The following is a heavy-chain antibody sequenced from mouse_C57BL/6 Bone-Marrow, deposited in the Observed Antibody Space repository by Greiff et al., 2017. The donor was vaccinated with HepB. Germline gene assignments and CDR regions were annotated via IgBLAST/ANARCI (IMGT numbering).Heavy chain of an antibody. J-gene: IGHJ3*01. V-gene: IGHV1-63*01. D-gene: IGHD4-1*01. CDR1: GYTFTNYW. CDR2: IYPGGGYT. Sequence: QVQLKESGAELVRPGTSVKMSCKASGYTFTNYWIGWAKQRPGHGLEWIGDIYPGGGYTNYNEKFKGKATLTADKSSSTAYMQFSSLTSEDSAIYYCARTNSLTGTWGDFAYWGQGTLVTVSA. CDR3: ARTNSLTGTWGDFAY.